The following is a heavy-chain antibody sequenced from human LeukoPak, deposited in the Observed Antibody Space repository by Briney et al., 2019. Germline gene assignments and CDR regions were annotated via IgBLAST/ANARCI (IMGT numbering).Heavy chain of an antibody. J-gene: IGHJ4*02. V-gene: IGHV4-34*01. Sequence: SETLSLTCAVYGGSFSGYYWSWIRQPPGKGLEWIGEINHSGSTNYNPSLKSRVTISVDTSKNQFSLKLSSVTAADTAVYYCARAGSNWSIFNYWGQGTLVTVSS. CDR3: ARAGSNWSIFNY. CDR1: GGSFSGYY. CDR2: INHSGST. D-gene: IGHD6-13*01.